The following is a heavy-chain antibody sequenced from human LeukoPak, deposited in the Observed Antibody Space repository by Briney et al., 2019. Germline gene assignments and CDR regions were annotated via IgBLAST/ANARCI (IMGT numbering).Heavy chain of an antibody. CDR2: IYYSGST. D-gene: IGHD6-13*01. CDR1: GGSISSYY. CDR3: ARGSIAAAGYMDV. V-gene: IGHV4-59*01. Sequence: SETLSLTCTVSGGSISSYYWSWIRQPPGKGQEWIGYIYYSGSTNYNPSLKSRVTISVDTSKNQFSLKLSSVTAADTAVYYCARGSIAAAGYMDVWGKGTTVTVSS. J-gene: IGHJ6*03.